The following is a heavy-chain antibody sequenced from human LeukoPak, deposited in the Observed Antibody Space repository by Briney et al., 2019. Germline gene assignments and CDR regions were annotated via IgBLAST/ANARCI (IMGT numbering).Heavy chain of an antibody. CDR3: ARVGYYGSGSYGDY. D-gene: IGHD3-10*01. V-gene: IGHV7-4-1*02. CDR1: GYSFTTFA. CDR2: INTNTGNP. J-gene: IGHJ4*02. Sequence: ASVKVSCKASGYSFTTFAMNWVRQAPGQGLEWMGWINTNTGNPTYAQGFTGRFVFSLDTSVSTAYLQISSLKAEDTAVYYCARVGYYGSGSYGDYWGQGTLVTVSS.